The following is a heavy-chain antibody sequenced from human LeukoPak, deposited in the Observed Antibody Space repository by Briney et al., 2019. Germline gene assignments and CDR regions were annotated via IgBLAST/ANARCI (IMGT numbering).Heavy chain of an antibody. CDR2: IYHSGST. D-gene: IGHD5-24*01. V-gene: IGHV4-38-2*02. J-gene: IGHJ4*02. Sequence: SETLSLTCTVSGYSISSGYYWGWIRQPPGKGLEWIGSIYHSGSTYYNPSLKSRVTISVDTSKNQFSLKLSSVTAADTAVYYCARGALLGGRDGYNPTPFDYWGQGTLVTVSS. CDR1: GYSISSGYY. CDR3: ARGALLGGRDGYNPTPFDY.